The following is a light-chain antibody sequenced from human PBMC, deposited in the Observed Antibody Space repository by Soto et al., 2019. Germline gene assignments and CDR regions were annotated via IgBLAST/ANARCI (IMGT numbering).Light chain of an antibody. CDR3: QQYGSSIT. J-gene: IGKJ4*01. Sequence: IVMTQSPATLPVSPGERATLSFRGSLDVSINYLACYQQKPAQAPRLLIYGASGRATPIPDRFSGSGSETEFTLTIRRLEPEAFAVYYCQQYGSSITFGGGTKVDI. CDR2: GAS. CDR1: LDVSINY. V-gene: IGKV3-20*01.